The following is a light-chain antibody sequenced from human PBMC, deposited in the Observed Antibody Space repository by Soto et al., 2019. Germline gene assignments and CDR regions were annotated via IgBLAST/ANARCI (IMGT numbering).Light chain of an antibody. CDR2: EVR. J-gene: IGLJ1*01. CDR1: SSDIGDYDY. V-gene: IGLV2-14*01. CDR3: CSYTRTSNHYF. Sequence: QSALTQPASVSGSPGQSITISCTGTSSDIGDYDYVSWYQQRPGRAPKLMIYEVRYRPSGVSNRFSGSKSGNTASLTISGLQAEDEDDYYCCSYTRTSNHYFFGSGTKVTVL.